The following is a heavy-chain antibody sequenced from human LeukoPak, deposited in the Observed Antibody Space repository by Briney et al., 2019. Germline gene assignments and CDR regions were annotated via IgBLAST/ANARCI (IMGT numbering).Heavy chain of an antibody. J-gene: IGHJ4*02. CDR3: AREERGFDY. CDR2: TYFRSKSYN. D-gene: IGHD5-24*01. Sequence: SQTLSLTCDISGDSVSSNSAAWTWIRQSPSRGLEWLGRTYFRSKSYNEYAVSVKSRITIDSDTSKNQLSLHLNSVTPEDTAVYYCAREERGFDYWGQGTLVAVSS. V-gene: IGHV6-1*01. CDR1: GDSVSSNSAA.